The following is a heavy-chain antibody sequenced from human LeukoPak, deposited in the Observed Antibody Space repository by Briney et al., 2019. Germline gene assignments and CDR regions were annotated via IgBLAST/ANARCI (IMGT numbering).Heavy chain of an antibody. V-gene: IGHV1-46*01. CDR1: GYTFTSYY. D-gene: IGHD3-22*01. J-gene: IGHJ4*02. CDR2: INPSGGST. CDR3: ARGPIVVVISYYFDQ. Sequence: GASVKVSCKASGYTFTSYYMHWVRQAPGQGLEWMGIINPSGGSTSYAQKFQGRVTMTRDMSTSTVYMELSSLRSEDTAVYYCARGPIVVVISYYFDQWGQGTLLTVSS.